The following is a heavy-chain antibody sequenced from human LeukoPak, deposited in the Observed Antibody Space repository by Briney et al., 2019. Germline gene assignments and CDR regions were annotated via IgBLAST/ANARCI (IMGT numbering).Heavy chain of an antibody. CDR1: GFSFTSYA. V-gene: IGHV3-23*01. J-gene: IGHJ4*02. Sequence: GGSLRLSCAASGFSFTSYAMTWVRQAPGKGLEWVSAASEDGGTTYYADSVKGPFAISRDNTKNTLYLQMNSLRAEDTAVYYCARFWGSYPPDYWGQGTLVTVSS. CDR3: ARFWGSYPPDY. CDR2: ASEDGGTT. D-gene: IGHD3-16*01.